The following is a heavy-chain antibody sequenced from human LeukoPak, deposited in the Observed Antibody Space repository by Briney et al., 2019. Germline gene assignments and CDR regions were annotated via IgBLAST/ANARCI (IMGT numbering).Heavy chain of an antibody. CDR3: AKDLAIVATN. D-gene: IGHD5-12*01. CDR1: GFTFSSYA. J-gene: IGHJ4*02. V-gene: IGHV3-23*01. CDR2: ISGSGGST. Sequence: PGGSLRLSCAASGFTFSSYAMSSVRQAPGRGLEWVSAISGSGGSTYYADSAKGRFTISRDNSKNTLYLQMNSLRAEDTAVYYCAKDLAIVATNWGQGTLVTVSS.